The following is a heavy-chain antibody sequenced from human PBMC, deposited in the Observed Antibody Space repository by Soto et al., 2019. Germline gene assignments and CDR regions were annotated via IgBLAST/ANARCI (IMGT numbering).Heavy chain of an antibody. J-gene: IGHJ6*02. V-gene: IGHV3-48*02. Sequence: ELQLVESGGGLVQPGGSLRLSCAASGFTFSLYSMSWVRQAPGKGLDRVSYISRSSTGIHYAASVQGRVTISRDAATNSMHLQMTSLRDGDTAVYYCARAVTWGLDVWGQGTTVSISS. CDR2: ISRSSTGI. CDR1: GFTFSLYS. D-gene: IGHD3-10*01. CDR3: ARAVTWGLDV.